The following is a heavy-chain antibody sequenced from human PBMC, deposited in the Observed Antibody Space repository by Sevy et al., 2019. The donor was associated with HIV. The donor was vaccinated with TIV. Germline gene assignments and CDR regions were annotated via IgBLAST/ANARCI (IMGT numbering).Heavy chain of an antibody. V-gene: IGHV3-33*08. Sequence: GGSLRLSCETSGFTFSDYWMTWVRQAPGKGLEWLAVIWFDGSNTYYADSVRGRFTISRDIAKNTLHLQMNSLRAEDTAVYYCARDLEFYDHGGYGPAFMPDFWGHGTLVTVSS. CDR2: IWFDGSNT. CDR3: ARDLEFYDHGGYGPAFMPDF. J-gene: IGHJ4*01. CDR1: GFTFSDYW. D-gene: IGHD4-17*01.